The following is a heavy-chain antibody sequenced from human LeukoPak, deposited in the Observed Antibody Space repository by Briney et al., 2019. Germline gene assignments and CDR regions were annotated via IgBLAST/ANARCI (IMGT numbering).Heavy chain of an antibody. CDR2: ISSSSSYI. CDR3: AREFDYGGKDYYYYMDV. J-gene: IGHJ6*03. CDR1: GFTFSSYS. Sequence: GGSLRLSCAASGFTFSSYSMNWVRQAPGKGLEWVSSISSSSSYIYYADSVKGRFTISRDNAKNSLYLQMNSLRAEDTAVYHCAREFDYGGKDYYYYMDVWGKGTTVTVSS. V-gene: IGHV3-21*01. D-gene: IGHD4-23*01.